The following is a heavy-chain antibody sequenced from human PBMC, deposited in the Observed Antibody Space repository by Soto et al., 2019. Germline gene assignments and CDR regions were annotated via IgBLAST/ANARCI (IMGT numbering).Heavy chain of an antibody. Sequence: PSETLSLTCAVSGGSISSYYWSWIRQPPGKGLEWIGYIYYSGSTNYNPSLKSRVTISVDTSKNQFSLKLSSVTAADTAVYYCARHEGIYGDPYYYYYGMDVWGQGTTVTVSS. CDR2: IYYSGST. D-gene: IGHD4-17*01. J-gene: IGHJ6*02. V-gene: IGHV4-59*08. CDR3: ARHEGIYGDPYYYYYGMDV. CDR1: GGSISSYY.